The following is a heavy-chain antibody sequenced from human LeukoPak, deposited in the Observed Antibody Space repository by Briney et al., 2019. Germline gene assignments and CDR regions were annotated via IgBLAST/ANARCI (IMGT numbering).Heavy chain of an antibody. CDR1: GFTFSRYG. V-gene: IGHV3-30*03. CDR2: ISYDGDLR. CDR3: ASEFNQAIASPYTWFDP. Sequence: PGRSLRLSCAASGFTFSRYGIHWVRQAPGKGLEWVAAISYDGDLRYFGDSVKGRFSISRDNSENKVFLQMTSLREEDTSTYYCASEFNQAIASPYTWFDPGGQGTLVTVSS. J-gene: IGHJ5*02.